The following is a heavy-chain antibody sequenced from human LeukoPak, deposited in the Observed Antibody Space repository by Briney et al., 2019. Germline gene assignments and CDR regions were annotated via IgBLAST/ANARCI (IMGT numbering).Heavy chain of an antibody. V-gene: IGHV3-33*06. J-gene: IGHJ4*02. D-gene: IGHD5-24*01. CDR1: GFTFIDSS. CDR2: IWYDGSNK. Sequence: GGSLRLSCAASGFTFIDSSMYWVRQSPGKGREGVALIWYDGSNKYYADSVKGRFTISRDNSKNTLYLQMNSLRAEATAVYYCAKGRWVPPAGYLDLSGQGTLVTVSA. CDR3: AKGRWVPPAGYLDL.